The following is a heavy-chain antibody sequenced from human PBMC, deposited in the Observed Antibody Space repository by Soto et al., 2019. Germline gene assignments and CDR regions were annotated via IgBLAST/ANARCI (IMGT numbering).Heavy chain of an antibody. V-gene: IGHV4-59*01. CDR2: IYYSGST. D-gene: IGHD2-15*01. CDR1: GGSISSYY. CDR3: ARPRGGYIDY. J-gene: IGHJ4*02. Sequence: SETLSLTCTVSGGSISSYYWSWIRQPPGKGLEWIGYIYYSGSTNYNPSLKSRVTISVDTSKNQFSLKLSSVTAADTAVYYCARPRGGYIDYRGQGPLGTGSS.